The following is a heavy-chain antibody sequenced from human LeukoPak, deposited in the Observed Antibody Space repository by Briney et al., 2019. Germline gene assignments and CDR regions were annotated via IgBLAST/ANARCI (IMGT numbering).Heavy chain of an antibody. CDR3: ATGAMLYEY. J-gene: IGHJ4*02. CDR2: FGPQVGET. D-gene: IGHD3-16*01. Sequence: ASVKVSCTVSGSTFPEISIDWVRQAPGKGLECMGTFGPQVGETIHAQNLQGRLKMTADTSTDTAYMEVTSLQSEDTAVYYCATGAMLYEYWGQGTLVTVSS. CDR1: GSTFPEIS. V-gene: IGHV1-24*01.